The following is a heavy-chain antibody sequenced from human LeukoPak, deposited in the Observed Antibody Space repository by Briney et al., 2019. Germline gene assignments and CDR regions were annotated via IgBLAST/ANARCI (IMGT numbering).Heavy chain of an antibody. D-gene: IGHD3-10*02. J-gene: IGHJ6*04. Sequence: GGSLRLSCEASGFMFNRFWMSWVRRAPGKGLEWVANINEDGSEKHYVDSVKGRFTISRDNAKNSLYLQMNSLRAEDTAVYYCAELGITMIGGVWGKGTTVTISS. V-gene: IGHV3-7*01. CDR2: INEDGSEK. CDR1: GFMFNRFW. CDR3: AELGITMIGGV.